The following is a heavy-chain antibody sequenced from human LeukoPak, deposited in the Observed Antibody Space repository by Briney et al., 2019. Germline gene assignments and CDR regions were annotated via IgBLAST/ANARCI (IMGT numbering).Heavy chain of an antibody. J-gene: IGHJ3*02. V-gene: IGHV4-34*01. Sequence: PSETLSLTCAVYGGSFSGYYWSWIRQPPGKGLEWIGEINHSGSTNYDPSLKSRVTISVDTSKNQFSLKLSSVTAADTAVYYCARHAMAYDAFDIWGQGTMVTVSS. CDR3: ARHAMAYDAFDI. D-gene: IGHD5-24*01. CDR1: GGSFSGYY. CDR2: INHSGST.